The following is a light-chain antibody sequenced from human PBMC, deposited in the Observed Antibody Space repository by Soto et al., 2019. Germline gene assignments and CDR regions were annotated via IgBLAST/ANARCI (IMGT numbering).Light chain of an antibody. J-gene: IGKJ1*01. CDR1: QSIFSSY. V-gene: IGKV3-20*01. CDR2: GAS. CDR3: QQYGRSGT. Sequence: EIVLTQSPGTLSLSPGESATLXCRASQSIFSSYLAWYQQKPGQAPRLLIYGASSRATGIPDRFSGDGSGTDFTLTISRLEPEDFAVYYCQQYGRSGTFGQGTKVDIK.